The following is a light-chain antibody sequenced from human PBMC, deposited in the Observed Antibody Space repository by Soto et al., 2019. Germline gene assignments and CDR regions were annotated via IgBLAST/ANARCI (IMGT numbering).Light chain of an antibody. V-gene: IGKV3-11*01. CDR3: QQRSNWPGT. Sequence: EILLTQSPATLSLSPGERATLSCRASQSVSSYLAWYRQKPGQAPRLLIYDASNRATGIPARFSGSGSGTDFTLTISSLEPEDFAVYYCQQRSNWPGTFGQGTKVDIK. CDR1: QSVSSY. J-gene: IGKJ1*01. CDR2: DAS.